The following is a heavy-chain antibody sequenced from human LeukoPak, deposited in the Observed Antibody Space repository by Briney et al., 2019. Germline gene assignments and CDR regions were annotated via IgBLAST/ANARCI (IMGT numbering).Heavy chain of an antibody. D-gene: IGHD2-2*01. CDR1: GFTFNKYW. CDR3: AREGCSSTSCTGWFDS. CDR2: IKPDGSEK. Sequence: GGSLRLSCVASGFTFNKYWMSWFRQAPGKGLEWVANIKPDGSEKYYVDSVKGRLTTSRDNAKNSLYLQINSLRAEDTAVYYCAREGCSSTSCTGWFDSWGQGTLVTVSS. V-gene: IGHV3-7*01. J-gene: IGHJ5*01.